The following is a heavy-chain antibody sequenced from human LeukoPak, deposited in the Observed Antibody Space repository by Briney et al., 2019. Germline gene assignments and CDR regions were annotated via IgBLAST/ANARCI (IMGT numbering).Heavy chain of an antibody. J-gene: IGHJ5*02. V-gene: IGHV4-34*01. CDR3: ARWWGFDP. CDR2: INESGTT. Sequence: SETLSLTCAVHGGFFNGYYWTWIRQPPGKGLEWIGEINESGTTHYNPSLRSRVTISVDTSKNQFFLKMTSLTAADTAVYYCARWWGFDPWGQGTLVTVSS. D-gene: IGHD2-15*01. CDR1: GGFFNGYY.